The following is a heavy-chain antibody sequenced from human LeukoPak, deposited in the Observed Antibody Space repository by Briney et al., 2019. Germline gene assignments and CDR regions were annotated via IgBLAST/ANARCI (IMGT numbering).Heavy chain of an antibody. CDR2: ISGGGGST. CDR1: GFTFSSYA. D-gene: IGHD3-22*01. Sequence: PGGSLRLSCTASGFTFSSYAINWVRLAPGKGLEWVSSISGGGGSTFYYADSVKGRFTVSRDNSKNTVYLQMNSLRADDTAVYYCSKGGRWDYYDSSHWGQGTMVIVSS. V-gene: IGHV3-23*01. J-gene: IGHJ3*01. CDR3: SKGGRWDYYDSSH.